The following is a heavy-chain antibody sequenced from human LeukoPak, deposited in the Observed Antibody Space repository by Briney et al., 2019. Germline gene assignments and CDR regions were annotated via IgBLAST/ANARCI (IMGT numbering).Heavy chain of an antibody. D-gene: IGHD6-19*01. V-gene: IGHV1-8*02. Sequence: ASVKVSCKASGYTFTGYYMHWVRQATGQGLEWMGWMNPNSGNTGYAQKFQGRVTMTRNTSISTAYMELSSLRSEDTAVYYCARGWSVAGSDYYYYMDVWGKGTTVTVSS. CDR2: MNPNSGNT. CDR3: ARGWSVAGSDYYYYMDV. J-gene: IGHJ6*03. CDR1: GYTFTGYY.